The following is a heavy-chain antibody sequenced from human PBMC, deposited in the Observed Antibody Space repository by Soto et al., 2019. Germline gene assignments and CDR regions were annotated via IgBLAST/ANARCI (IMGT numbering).Heavy chain of an antibody. J-gene: IGHJ4*02. D-gene: IGHD3-9*01. CDR1: GYSFTSYD. CDR2: MNPNSGNT. CDR3: ARGIYFDWLSHRYHIEYDC. V-gene: IGHV1-8*01. Sequence: QVQLVQSGAEVKKPGASVKVSCKASGYSFTSYDINWVRQATGQGLEWMGWMNPNSGNTGYAQKFQGRVTMTRNTSISSAYMELSSLRSEDTAVYYCARGIYFDWLSHRYHIEYDCWGQGSLVTASS.